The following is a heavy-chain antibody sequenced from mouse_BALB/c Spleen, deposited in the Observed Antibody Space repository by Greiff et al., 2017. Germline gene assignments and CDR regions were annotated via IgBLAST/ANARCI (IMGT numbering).Heavy chain of an antibody. CDR1: GFSFSSFG. CDR3: ASGYSGFAY. D-gene: IGHD2-14*01. Sequence: EVKLMESGGGLVQPGGSRKLSCAASGFSFSSFGMHWVRQAPEKGLEWVAYISSGSSTIYYADTVKGRFTISRDNPNNTLFLQMTSLRSEDTAMYYCASGYSGFAYWGQGTLVTVSA. J-gene: IGHJ3*01. V-gene: IGHV5-17*02. CDR2: ISSGSSTI.